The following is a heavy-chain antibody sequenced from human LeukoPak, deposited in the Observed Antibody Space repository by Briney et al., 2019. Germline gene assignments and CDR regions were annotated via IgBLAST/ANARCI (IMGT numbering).Heavy chain of an antibody. V-gene: IGHV1-69*06. D-gene: IGHD2-15*01. CDR2: IIPIFGTP. CDR1: GDTFSSYA. Sequence: ASVKVSCKASGDTFSSYAFSWVRQAPGQGLEWMGGIIPIFGTPNYAQKFQGRVTITADKSTSTAYMELSSLRSEDTAVYYCARDNGYCSGGTCYNAFDTWGQGTMVTVSS. CDR3: ARDNGYCSGGTCYNAFDT. J-gene: IGHJ3*02.